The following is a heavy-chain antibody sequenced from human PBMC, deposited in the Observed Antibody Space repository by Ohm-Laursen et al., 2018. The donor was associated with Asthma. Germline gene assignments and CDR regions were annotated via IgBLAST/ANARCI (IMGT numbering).Heavy chain of an antibody. Sequence: SLRLSCAASGFTFRSYAMHWVRQAPGKGLEWVSSISSSSSYIYYADSVKGRFTISRDNAKNSLYLQMNSLRAEDTAVYYCARDRGDGYINWGQGTLVTVSS. CDR2: ISSSSSYI. V-gene: IGHV3-21*01. D-gene: IGHD5-24*01. CDR3: ARDRGDGYIN. J-gene: IGHJ4*02. CDR1: GFTFRSYA.